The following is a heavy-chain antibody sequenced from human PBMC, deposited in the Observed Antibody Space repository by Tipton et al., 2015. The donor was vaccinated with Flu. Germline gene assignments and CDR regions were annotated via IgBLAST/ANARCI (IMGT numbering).Heavy chain of an antibody. CDR1: SGSIRSTNYF. V-gene: IGHV4-39*01. J-gene: IGHJ4*02. D-gene: IGHD3-10*02. CDR2: IYPSGTP. CDR3: ARLSYYDVDLKNFYFDY. Sequence: TLSLTCTVSSGSIRSTNYFCAWIRQPPGKRLELIGSIYPSGTPYYNPSLKSRVTISVDTSKSQFSLKLRSVTAADTAVYYCARLSYYDVDLKNFYFDYWGQGALVTVPS.